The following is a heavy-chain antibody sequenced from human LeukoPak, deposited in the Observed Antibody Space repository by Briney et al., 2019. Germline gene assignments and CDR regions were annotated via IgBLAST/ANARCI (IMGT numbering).Heavy chain of an antibody. J-gene: IGHJ4*02. CDR1: GYTFTGYY. CDR2: SNPNSGGT. V-gene: IGHV1-2*02. D-gene: IGHD1-26*01. Sequence: GASVKVSCKASGYTFTGYYMHWVRQAPGQGLEWMGWSNPNSGGTNYAQKFQGRVTMTRDTSISTAYMELSRLRSDDTAVYYCARSDNSGSYPDPFDYWGQGTLVTVSS. CDR3: ARSDNSGSYPDPFDY.